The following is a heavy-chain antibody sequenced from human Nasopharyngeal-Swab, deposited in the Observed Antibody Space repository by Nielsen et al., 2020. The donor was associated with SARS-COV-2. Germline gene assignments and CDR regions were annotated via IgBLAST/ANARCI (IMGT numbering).Heavy chain of an antibody. J-gene: IGHJ4*02. V-gene: IGHV3-23*01. CDR2: ISGSGGST. CDR1: GFTFSSYA. D-gene: IGHD4-11*01. CDR3: AKDREYNNYVVDY. Sequence: GESLKISCAASGFTFSSYAMSWVRQAPGKGLEWVSAISGSGGSTYYADSVKGRFTISRDNSKNTLYLQMNSLRAEDTAVYYCAKDREYNNYVVDYWGQGTLVTVSS.